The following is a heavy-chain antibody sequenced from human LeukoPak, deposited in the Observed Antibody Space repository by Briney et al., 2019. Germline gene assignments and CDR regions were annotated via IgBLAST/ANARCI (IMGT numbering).Heavy chain of an antibody. CDR3: ARDFIRLSFDY. Sequence: GGSQRLSCAASGFMFSNYWMSWVRQAPGKGLEWVANIKQDGQEKYYVDSVKGRFTISRDNAKNSLYLQMNSLRDEDTAVYYCARDFIRLSFDYWGQGTLVTVSS. J-gene: IGHJ4*02. CDR1: GFMFSNYW. D-gene: IGHD3-16*01. CDR2: IKQDGQEK. V-gene: IGHV3-7*01.